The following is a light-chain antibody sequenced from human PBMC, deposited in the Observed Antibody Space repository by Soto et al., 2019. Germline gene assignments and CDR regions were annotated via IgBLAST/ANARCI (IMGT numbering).Light chain of an antibody. CDR1: QSVGNN. J-gene: IGKJ4*01. CDR3: QQHANWPLT. V-gene: IGKV3-11*01. Sequence: ENVLTQSPATLSLSPGERATLSCRASQSVGNNLAWYQQKPGQAPGLLIYEASTRATGIPARFSGSGSGTDFTLTISSLEPEDFAVYYCQQHANWPLTLGGGTKVDIK. CDR2: EAS.